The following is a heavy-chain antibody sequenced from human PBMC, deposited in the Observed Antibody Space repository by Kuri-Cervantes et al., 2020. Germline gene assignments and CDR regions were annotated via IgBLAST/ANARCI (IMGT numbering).Heavy chain of an antibody. V-gene: IGHV3-74*01. D-gene: IGHD6-13*01. J-gene: IGHJ4*02. CDR1: GFTFSSYW. Sequence: LSLTCAASGFTFSSYWMHWVRQAPGKGLVWASRIHRDGSSPSYADSVKGRFTISRDNAKNSLYLQMNSLRAEDTAVYYCARGDSSSWSSLYYFDYWGQGTLVTVSS. CDR3: ARGDSSSWSSLYYFDY. CDR2: IHRDGSSP.